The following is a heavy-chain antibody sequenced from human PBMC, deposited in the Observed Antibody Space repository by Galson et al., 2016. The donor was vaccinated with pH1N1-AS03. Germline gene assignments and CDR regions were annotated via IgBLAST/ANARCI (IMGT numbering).Heavy chain of an antibody. V-gene: IGHV3-7*01. D-gene: IGHD6-19*01. CDR1: GFTFNNYW. CDR2: INEDGSAH. J-gene: IGHJ5*02. Sequence: SLRLSCAASGFTFNNYWMSWVRQAPGKGLEWVANINEDGSAHFYGGPLHGRSTISRDNGINSLYLEMNSLRVEDTAIYFCARDSRATNGWLGPFDPWGQGTLLTGAS. CDR3: ARDSRATNGWLGPFDP.